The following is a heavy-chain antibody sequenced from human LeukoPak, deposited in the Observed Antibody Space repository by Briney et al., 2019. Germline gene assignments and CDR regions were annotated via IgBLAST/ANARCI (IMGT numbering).Heavy chain of an antibody. CDR2: ISRNSGLI. Sequence: GRSLRLSCAASGFTFDDYAMHWVRQAPGKGLEWVSSISRNSGLIDYADSVKGRSTISRDNAKNSLYLQMNSLRAEDTAVYYCARDLAAAHDYWGQGTLVTVSS. J-gene: IGHJ4*02. CDR3: ARDLAAAHDY. CDR1: GFTFDDYA. D-gene: IGHD2-15*01. V-gene: IGHV3-9*01.